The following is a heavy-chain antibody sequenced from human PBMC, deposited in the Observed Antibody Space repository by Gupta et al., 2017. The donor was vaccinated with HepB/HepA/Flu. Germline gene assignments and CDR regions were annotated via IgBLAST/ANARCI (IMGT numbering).Heavy chain of an antibody. Sequence: QVQLQQCGAGLLKPSETLSLTCAVYGGSFSGYYWSWIRQPPGKGLEWIGEINHSGSTNYNPSLKSRVTISVDTSKNQFSLKLSSVTAADTAVYYCARFWSANHSYFDYWGQGTLVTVSS. D-gene: IGHD3-3*01. CDR3: ARFWSANHSYFDY. CDR1: GGSFSGYY. J-gene: IGHJ4*02. V-gene: IGHV4-34*01. CDR2: INHSGST.